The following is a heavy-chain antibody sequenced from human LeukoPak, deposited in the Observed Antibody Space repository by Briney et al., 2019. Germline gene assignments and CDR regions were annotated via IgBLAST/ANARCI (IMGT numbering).Heavy chain of an antibody. CDR2: ISGSGGST. CDR1: GFTFSSYA. D-gene: IGHD2-2*03. V-gene: IGHV3-23*01. Sequence: GSLRLSCAASGFTFSSYAMSWVRQAPGKGLEWVSAISGSGGSTYYADSVKGRFAISRDNSKNTLYLQMNSLRVEDTAVYYCAKGQSGYCSGTTCHGAFDIWGQGTLVTVSS. J-gene: IGHJ3*02. CDR3: AKGQSGYCSGTTCHGAFDI.